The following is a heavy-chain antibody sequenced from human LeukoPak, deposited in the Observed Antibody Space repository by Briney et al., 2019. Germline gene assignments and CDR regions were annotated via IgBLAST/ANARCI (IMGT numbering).Heavy chain of an antibody. CDR2: INHSGST. CDR3: VRADYNGGNPGSFDI. CDR1: GGSFSGYY. Sequence: KSSETLSLTCTVYGGSFSGYYWSWIRQPPGKGLEWSGEINHSGSTNYNPSLKSRVTISVDTSKNQFSLKLSSVTAADTAVYYCVRADYNGGNPGSFDIWGRGTMVTVSS. J-gene: IGHJ3*02. V-gene: IGHV4-34*01. D-gene: IGHD2-8*01.